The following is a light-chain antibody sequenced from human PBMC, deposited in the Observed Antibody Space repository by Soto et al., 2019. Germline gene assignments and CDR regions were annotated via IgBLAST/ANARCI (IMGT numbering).Light chain of an antibody. CDR2: GNS. J-gene: IGLJ2*01. V-gene: IGLV1-40*01. CDR3: QSYDSSLSGRWV. CDR1: SSNIGAGYD. Sequence: QSVLTQPPSVSGAPGQSGTISCTGSSSNIGAGYDVHWYQQLPGTAPKLLIYGNSNRPSGVPDRFSGSKSGTSASLAITGLQAEDEADYYCQSYDSSLSGRWVFGGGTKLTVL.